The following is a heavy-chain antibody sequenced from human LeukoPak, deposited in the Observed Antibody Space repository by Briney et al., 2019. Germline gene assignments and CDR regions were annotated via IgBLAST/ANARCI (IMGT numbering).Heavy chain of an antibody. CDR1: GFTFSSYA. D-gene: IGHD2-8*01. J-gene: IGHJ3*02. V-gene: IGHV3-23*01. CDR2: INYSGEYT. Sequence: PGGSLRLSCAASGFTFSSYAMSWVRQAPGKGLEWVSSINYSGEYTYYADSVEGRFTISRDNSKNTLYLQMNSLRAEDTAVYYCAKEYARRVVFYTFEIWGQGSVVTVSS. CDR3: AKEYARRVVFYTFEI.